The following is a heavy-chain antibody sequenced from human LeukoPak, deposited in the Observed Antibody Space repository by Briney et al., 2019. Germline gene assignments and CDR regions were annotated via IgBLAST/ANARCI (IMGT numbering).Heavy chain of an antibody. CDR2: INHSGST. J-gene: IGHJ4*02. CDR3: ARRRMVRGVMWDY. Sequence: PGGSLRLSCAASGFTSSSYGMSWVRQPPGKGLEWIGEINHSGSTNYNPSLKGRVTISVDTSKNQFSLKLSSVTAADTAVYYCARRRMVRGVMWDYWGQGTLVTVSS. D-gene: IGHD3-10*01. V-gene: IGHV4-34*01. CDR1: GFTSSSYG.